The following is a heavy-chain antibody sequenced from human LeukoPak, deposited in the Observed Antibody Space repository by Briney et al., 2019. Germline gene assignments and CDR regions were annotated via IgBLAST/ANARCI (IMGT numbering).Heavy chain of an antibody. J-gene: IGHJ4*02. CDR2: IVGSSSNI. CDR3: ATDSPETAAFDY. CDR1: GFSFSTYS. Sequence: GGSLRLSCTASGFSFSTYSINWVRQAPGKGLEWVSYIVGSSSNIYYADSVKGRFTIFRDNAKNSLYLQMDSLRAEDTAVYYCATDSPETAAFDYWGQGTLVTVSS. D-gene: IGHD1-1*01. V-gene: IGHV3-48*04.